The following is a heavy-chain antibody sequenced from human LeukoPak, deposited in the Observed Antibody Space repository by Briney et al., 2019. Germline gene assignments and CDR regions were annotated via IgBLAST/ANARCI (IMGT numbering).Heavy chain of an antibody. J-gene: IGHJ4*02. CDR2: ISSSSSYI. V-gene: IGHV3-21*01. CDR3: ANSPKALGYCSSTSCYG. D-gene: IGHD2-2*01. Sequence: PGGSLRLSCAASGFTFSSYSMNWVRQAPGKGLEWVSSISSSSSYIYYADSVKGRFTISRDKAKNSLYMQMNRLRAEDTAVYYCANSPKALGYCSSTSCYGWGQGTLVTVSS. CDR1: GFTFSSYS.